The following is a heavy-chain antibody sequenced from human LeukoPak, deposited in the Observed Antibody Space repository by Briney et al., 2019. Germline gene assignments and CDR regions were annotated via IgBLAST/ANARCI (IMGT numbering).Heavy chain of an antibody. J-gene: IGHJ3*02. CDR1: GFTFSSNW. CDR2: SNSDESRT. V-gene: IGHV3-74*01. D-gene: IGHD2-15*01. Sequence: GGSLSLSCAASGFTFSSNWMHWVRQAPGKGLVWVSSSNSDESRTSYADSVKGRFTISRDNAKNTLYRQRNSLRAENTAVYYCARDRGYYSAFDIWGQGTMVTVSS. CDR3: ARDRGYYSAFDI.